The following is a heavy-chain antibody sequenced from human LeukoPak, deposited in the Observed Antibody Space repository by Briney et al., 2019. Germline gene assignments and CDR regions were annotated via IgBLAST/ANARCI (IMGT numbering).Heavy chain of an antibody. D-gene: IGHD7-27*01. J-gene: IGHJ4*02. V-gene: IGHV4-39*02. Sequence: SETLSLTCTVSGGSISGSSYYWGWIRQPPGKGLEWIGSIYYSGSTYYNPSLKSRVTISVDTSKNQFSLKLNSVTATDTAVYYCASDLPGDRGSDYWGQGTLVTVSS. CDR1: GGSISGSSYY. CDR2: IYYSGST. CDR3: ASDLPGDRGSDY.